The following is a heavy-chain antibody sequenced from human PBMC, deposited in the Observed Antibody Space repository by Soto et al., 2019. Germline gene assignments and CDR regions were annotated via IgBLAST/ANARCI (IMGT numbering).Heavy chain of an antibody. D-gene: IGHD3-16*02. CDR2: INHSGST. V-gene: IGHV4-34*01. J-gene: IGHJ4*02. CDR1: GGSFSGYY. Sequence: QVQLQQWGAGLLKPSETLSLTCAVYGGSFSGYYWSWIRQPPGKGLEWLGEINHSGSTNYNPSLKSRVTILVATSKNQFSLKLSSVTAADTAVYYCARGLHLGELSPQGIWGQGTLVTVSS. CDR3: ARGLHLGELSPQGI.